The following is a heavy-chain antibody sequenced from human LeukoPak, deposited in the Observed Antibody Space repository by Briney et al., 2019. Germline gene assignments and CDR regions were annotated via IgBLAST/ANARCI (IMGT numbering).Heavy chain of an antibody. CDR1: GFTSSSYS. J-gene: IGHJ4*02. D-gene: IGHD3-16*01. CDR3: ARDRRSSVWGSRRLDY. Sequence: GGSLRLSCAASGFTSSSYSMNWVRQAPGKGLEWVSSISSSSSYIYYADSVKGRFTISRDNAKNSLYLQMNSLRAEDTAVYYCARDRRSSVWGSRRLDYWGQGTLVTVSS. V-gene: IGHV3-21*01. CDR2: ISSSSSYI.